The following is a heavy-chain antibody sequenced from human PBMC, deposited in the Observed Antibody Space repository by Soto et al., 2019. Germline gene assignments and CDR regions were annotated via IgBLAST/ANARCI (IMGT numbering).Heavy chain of an antibody. V-gene: IGHV4-39*01. D-gene: IGHD4-4*01. Sequence: QLQLQESGPGLVKPWETLSLTCTVSYGSISVSNVFWGWVRQPPGKGLEWIGNIDYSGTAYFNQSFGTRVTFPVDTSKNQFALTRYSVPAEDTAVYYCARTTGRHLDFWGQGSLVTVSS. CDR3: ARTTGRHLDF. CDR2: IDYSGTA. J-gene: IGHJ4*02. CDR1: YGSISVSNVF.